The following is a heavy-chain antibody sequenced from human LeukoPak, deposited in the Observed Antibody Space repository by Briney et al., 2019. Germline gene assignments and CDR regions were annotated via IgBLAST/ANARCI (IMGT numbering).Heavy chain of an antibody. CDR2: ISSSGSSI. Sequence: PGGSLRLSCAASGFTFSSYEMNWVRQAPGKGLEWISYISSSGSSIYYVDSVKGRFTISRDNAKNSLYLQMNSLRAEDTAVYYCARDYDFWSGYPSLYYYYYGMDVWGQGTTVTVSS. D-gene: IGHD3-3*01. V-gene: IGHV3-48*03. CDR1: GFTFSSYE. CDR3: ARDYDFWSGYPSLYYYYYGMDV. J-gene: IGHJ6*02.